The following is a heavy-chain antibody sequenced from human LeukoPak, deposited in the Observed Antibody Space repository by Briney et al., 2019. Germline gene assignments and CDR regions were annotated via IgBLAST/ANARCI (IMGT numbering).Heavy chain of an antibody. D-gene: IGHD6-19*01. CDR3: ARSSSGWYRGWFDP. J-gene: IGHJ5*02. CDR1: GYTLTELS. CDR2: FDPEDGET. Sequence: ASVKVSCKVSGYTLTELSMHWVRQAPGKGLEWMGGFDPEDGETIYAQKLQGRVTMTTDTSTSTAYMELRSLRSDDTAVYYCARSSSGWYRGWFDPWGQGTLVTVSS. V-gene: IGHV1-24*01.